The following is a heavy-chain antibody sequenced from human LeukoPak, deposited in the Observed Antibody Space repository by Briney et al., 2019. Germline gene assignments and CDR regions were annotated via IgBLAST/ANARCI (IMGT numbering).Heavy chain of an antibody. D-gene: IGHD6-19*01. CDR3: AKFAIAVAGFDFDY. V-gene: IGHV3-30*02. CDR1: GFTFSSYG. J-gene: IGHJ4*02. Sequence: GGSLRLSCAASGFTFSSYGMHWVRQAPGKGLEWVAFIRYDGSNKYYADSVKGRFTISRDNSKNTLYLQMNSLRAEDTAVYYCAKFAIAVAGFDFDYWGQGTLVTVSS. CDR2: IRYDGSNK.